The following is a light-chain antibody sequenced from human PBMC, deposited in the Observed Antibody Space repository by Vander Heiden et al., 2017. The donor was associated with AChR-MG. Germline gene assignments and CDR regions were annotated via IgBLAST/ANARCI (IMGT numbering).Light chain of an antibody. J-gene: IGKJ2*01. CDR1: QEVGTY. Sequence: MTPSPATLSVSPGGRATLSCRASQEVGTYLAWYQHRPGQAPRLLMYGASTRATGSPARFSGGGSGTEFSPSISGLQYEDSALYYCQQYDDWPIYSFGQGTKLEIK. CDR2: GAS. V-gene: IGKV3-15*01. CDR3: QQYDDWPIYS.